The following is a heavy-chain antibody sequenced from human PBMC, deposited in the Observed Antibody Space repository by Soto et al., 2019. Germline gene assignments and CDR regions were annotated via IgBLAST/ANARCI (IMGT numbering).Heavy chain of an antibody. Sequence: EVQLLESGGGLVQPGGSLRLSCAASGFTFSSYAMSWVRQAPGKGLEWVSAISGSGGSTYYADSVKGRFTISRDNSNNPLYLQINSLRAEDTAVYYSAKDSLKYQMLIFYDFDYWGQGTLVTVS. CDR1: GFTFSSYA. CDR2: ISGSGGST. CDR3: AKDSLKYQMLIFYDFDY. V-gene: IGHV3-23*01. J-gene: IGHJ4*02. D-gene: IGHD2-2*01.